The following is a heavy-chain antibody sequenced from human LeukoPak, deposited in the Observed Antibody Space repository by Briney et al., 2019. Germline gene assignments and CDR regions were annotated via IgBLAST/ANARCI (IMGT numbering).Heavy chain of an antibody. D-gene: IGHD2-15*01. CDR3: ARAEGGGGSHPFDY. V-gene: IGHV3-23*01. Sequence: GGSLRLSCAASGFTFSSYAMSWVRQAPGKGLEWVSAISGSGGSTYYADSVKGRFTISRDNSKNTLYLQMNSLRAEDTAVYYCARAEGGGGSHPFDYWGQGTLVTVSS. CDR2: ISGSGGST. J-gene: IGHJ4*02. CDR1: GFTFSSYA.